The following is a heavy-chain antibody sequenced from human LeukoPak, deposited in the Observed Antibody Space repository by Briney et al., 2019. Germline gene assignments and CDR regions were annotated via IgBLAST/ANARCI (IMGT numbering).Heavy chain of an antibody. CDR3: ARGGAPTFGGVIDYYFDY. Sequence: NPGGSLRLSCAASGFTFSDYYMSWIRQAPGKGLEWVSYISSSGSTIYYADSVKGRFTISRGNAKNSLYLQMNSLRAEDTAVYYCARGGAPTFGGVIDYYFDYWGQGTLVTVSS. V-gene: IGHV3-11*01. CDR1: GFTFSDYY. CDR2: ISSSGSTI. D-gene: IGHD3-16*02. J-gene: IGHJ4*02.